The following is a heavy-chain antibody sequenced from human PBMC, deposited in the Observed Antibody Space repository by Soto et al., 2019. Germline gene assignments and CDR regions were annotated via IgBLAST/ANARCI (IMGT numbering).Heavy chain of an antibody. CDR1: GGSISSSNW. J-gene: IGHJ4*02. Sequence: SETLSLTCAVSGGSISSSNWWSWVRQPPGKGLEWIGEIYHSGSTNYNPSLKSRVTISVDKSKNQFSLKLSSVTAADTAVYYCARGPDSSGPTVDYWGQGTLVTVSS. CDR2: IYHSGST. D-gene: IGHD6-19*01. CDR3: ARGPDSSGPTVDY. V-gene: IGHV4-4*02.